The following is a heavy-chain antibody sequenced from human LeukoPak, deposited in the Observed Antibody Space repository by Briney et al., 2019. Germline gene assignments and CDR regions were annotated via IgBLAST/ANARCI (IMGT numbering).Heavy chain of an antibody. CDR3: ARDESGLTGYYSY. D-gene: IGHD3-9*01. CDR1: GYTFTGYY. J-gene: IGHJ4*02. Sequence: SVKVSCKTSGYTFTGYYMHWVRQAPGQGLEWMGGIIPIFGTANYAQKFQGRVTITTDESTSTAYMELGSLRSEDTAVYYCARDESGLTGYYSYWGQGTLVTVSS. V-gene: IGHV1-69*05. CDR2: IIPIFGTA.